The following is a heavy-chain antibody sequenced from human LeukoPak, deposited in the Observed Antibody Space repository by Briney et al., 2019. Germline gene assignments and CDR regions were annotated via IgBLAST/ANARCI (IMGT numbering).Heavy chain of an antibody. CDR1: GYSFTSYW. J-gene: IGHJ6*03. V-gene: IGHV5-51*01. D-gene: IGHD2-2*01. CDR3: ARLNIVVVQAATHYYMDV. CDR2: IYPGDSDT. Sequence: GESLKISCKGSGYSFTSYWIGWVRQMPGKGLEWMGIIYPGDSDTRYSPSFQGQVTISADKSISTAYLQWSSLKASDTAMYYCARLNIVVVQAATHYYMDVWGKGTTVTVSS.